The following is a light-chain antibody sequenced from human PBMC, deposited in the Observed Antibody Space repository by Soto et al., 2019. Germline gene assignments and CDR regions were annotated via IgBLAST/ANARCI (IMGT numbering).Light chain of an antibody. V-gene: IGKV1-39*01. CDR1: QSISSY. J-gene: IGKJ2*01. CDR3: QQSYSTPHT. Sequence: DIQMTQSPSSLSASVGDRVTITCRASQSISSYLNWYQQKPGKAPKLLIYAASRLQSGGPSRFSGSGSGTDFTLTISSLRPEDFATYYCQQSYSTPHTFGQGTKLEIK. CDR2: AAS.